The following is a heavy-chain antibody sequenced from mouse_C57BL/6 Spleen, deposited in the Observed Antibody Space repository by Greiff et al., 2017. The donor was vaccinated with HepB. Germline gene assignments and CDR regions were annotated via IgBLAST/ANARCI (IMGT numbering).Heavy chain of an antibody. D-gene: IGHD2-4*01. CDR1: GYSITSDY. CDR3: ARTSRYDYDGYYFDY. J-gene: IGHJ2*01. CDR2: ISYSGST. V-gene: IGHV3-8*01. Sequence: DVKLVESGPGLAKPSQTLSLTCSVTGYSITSDYWNWIRKFPGNKLEYMGYISYSGSTYYNPSLKSRISITRDTSKNQYYLQLNSVTTEDTATYYCARTSRYDYDGYYFDYWGQGTTLTVSS.